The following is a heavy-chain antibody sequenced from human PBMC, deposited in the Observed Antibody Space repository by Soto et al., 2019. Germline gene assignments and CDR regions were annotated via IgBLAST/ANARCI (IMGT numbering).Heavy chain of an antibody. CDR2: ISYDGSII. CDR1: GFPFSNYM. Sequence: QVQLVESGGGVVQPGTSLRLSCAASGFPFSNYMMHWVRQAPGKGLEWVALISYDGSIIYYTESVKGRFTISRDDSKSTVYLQMRSRRPEDTAVYYCAQHRPATGDRWGQGTLITVSS. V-gene: IGHV3-30-3*01. CDR3: AQHRPATGDR. J-gene: IGHJ5*02. D-gene: IGHD6-13*01.